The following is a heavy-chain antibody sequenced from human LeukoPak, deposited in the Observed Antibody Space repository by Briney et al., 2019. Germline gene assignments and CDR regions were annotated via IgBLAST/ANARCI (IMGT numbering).Heavy chain of an antibody. J-gene: IGHJ6*03. CDR2: ISSSSSTI. Sequence: PGGSLRLSCAASGFTFSSYSMNWVRQAPGKGLEWVSYISSSSSTIYYADSVKGRFTISRDNAKNSLYLQMNSLRAEETAVYYCARVPPSPMSMDVWGKGTAVTVS. CDR3: ARVPPSPMSMDV. V-gene: IGHV3-48*01. CDR1: GFTFSSYS.